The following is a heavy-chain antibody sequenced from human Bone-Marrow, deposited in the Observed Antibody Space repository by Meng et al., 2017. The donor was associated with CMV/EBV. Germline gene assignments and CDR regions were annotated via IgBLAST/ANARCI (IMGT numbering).Heavy chain of an antibody. D-gene: IGHD1-1*01. CDR2: ISSSSSTI. V-gene: IGHV3-48*04. CDR3: ARNGQKTGTPSNY. J-gene: IGHJ4*02. Sequence: GESLKISCAASGFTFSSYSMNWVRQAPGKGLEWVSYISSSSSTIYYADSVKGRFTISRDNAKNSLYLQMNSLRAEDTAVYYCARNGQKTGTPSNYWGQGTLVTVSS. CDR1: GFTFSSYS.